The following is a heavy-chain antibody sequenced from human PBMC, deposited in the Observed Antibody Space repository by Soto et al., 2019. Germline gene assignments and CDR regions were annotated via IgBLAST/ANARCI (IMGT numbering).Heavy chain of an antibody. D-gene: IGHD1-1*01. Sequence: QVHLVQSGAEVKKPGASVKVSCKGSGYTFTTYGITWVRQAPGQGLEWMGWISAHNGNTNYAQKLQGRGTGNRDTPTSTAYMELRSLRSDDTAVYYCARGRYGDYWGQGALVTVSS. CDR2: ISAHNGNT. V-gene: IGHV1-18*01. J-gene: IGHJ4*02. CDR3: ARGRYGDY. CDR1: GYTFTTYG.